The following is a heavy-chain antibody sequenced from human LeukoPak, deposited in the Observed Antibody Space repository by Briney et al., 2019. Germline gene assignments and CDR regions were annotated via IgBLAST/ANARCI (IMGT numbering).Heavy chain of an antibody. V-gene: IGHV3-21*01. CDR2: ISSSRSYI. D-gene: IGHD1-26*01. CDR1: GFTFSSYS. J-gene: IGHJ3*02. Sequence: GGSLRLSCAASGFTFSSYSMNWVRQAPGKGLEWVSYISSSRSYIYYADSVKGRFTISRDNAKNSLYLQMNSLRAEDTAVYYCAREGGSGSYGAFDIWGQGTMVTVSS. CDR3: AREGGSGSYGAFDI.